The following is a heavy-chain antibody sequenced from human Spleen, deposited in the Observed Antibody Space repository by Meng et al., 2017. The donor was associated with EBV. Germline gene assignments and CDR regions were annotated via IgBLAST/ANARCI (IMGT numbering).Heavy chain of an antibody. D-gene: IGHD2-21*02. CDR3: ARSIFSNDFFN. CDR1: AYTVTDYY. V-gene: IGHV1-2*06. J-gene: IGHJ4*02. CDR2: INPDTGDT. Sequence: QLELVQLWAEVKKPGAAVKVSCKTSAYTVTDYYVHWVRQEAPGQGLEWMGRINPDTGDTDYAQKFQGRVSMTRDTSITTAYMELNSLTSDDTAIYYCARSIFSNDFFNWGQGTLVTVSS.